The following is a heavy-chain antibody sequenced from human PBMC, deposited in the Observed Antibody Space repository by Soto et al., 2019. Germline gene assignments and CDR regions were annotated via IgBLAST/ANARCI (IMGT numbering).Heavy chain of an antibody. J-gene: IGHJ3*02. CDR1: GFTFSNAW. D-gene: IGHD2-8*01. CDR2: IKSKTDGGTT. V-gene: IGHV3-15*01. CDR3: ATDVVLMVYASPRDAFDI. Sequence: GGSLRLSCAASGFTFSNAWMSWVRKAPGKGLEWVGRIKSKTDGGTTDYAAPVKGRFTISRDDSKNTLYLQMNSLKTADTAVYYCATDVVLMVYASPRDAFDIWGQGTMVTVSS.